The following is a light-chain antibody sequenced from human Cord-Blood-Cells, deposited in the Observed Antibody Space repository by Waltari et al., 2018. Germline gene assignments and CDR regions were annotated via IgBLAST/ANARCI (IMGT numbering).Light chain of an antibody. CDR2: AAS. J-gene: IGKJ2*03. V-gene: IGKV1-39*01. CDR1: QSISSY. Sequence: DIQVTQSPSSLSASVGDRVTITCRASQSISSYLNWYQQKPGKAPKLLIYAASSLQSGVPSRFSGSGSGTDFTLTISSRQPEDFATYYCQQSYSTPYSFGQGTKLEIK. CDR3: QQSYSTPYS.